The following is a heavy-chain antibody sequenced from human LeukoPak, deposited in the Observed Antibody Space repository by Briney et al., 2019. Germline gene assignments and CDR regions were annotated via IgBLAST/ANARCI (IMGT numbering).Heavy chain of an antibody. V-gene: IGHV4-34*01. CDR3: ATLRRNYYGSGSYLSFDY. J-gene: IGHJ4*02. D-gene: IGHD3-10*01. CDR1: GGSFSGYY. Sequence: SETLSLTCAVYGGSFSGYYWSWIRQPPGKGLEWIGEISHSGSTNYNPSLKSRVTISVDTSKNQFSLKLSSVTAADTAVYYCATLRRNYYGSGSYLSFDYWGQGTLVTVSS. CDR2: ISHSGST.